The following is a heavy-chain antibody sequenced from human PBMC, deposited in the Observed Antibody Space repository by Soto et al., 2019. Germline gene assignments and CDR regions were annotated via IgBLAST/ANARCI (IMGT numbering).Heavy chain of an antibody. Sequence: QVQLQESGPGLVRPSETLSLTCTVSGGPINHYYWTWIRQPPGKGLEWMGYIYYSGTTTNYNPSLKSRVTLSVDTSKNQFSLRLSALTAADTAVYYCARLGGSYAVPHFDYWGQGTLVTVSS. CDR3: ARLGGSYAVPHFDY. CDR1: GGPINHYY. V-gene: IGHV4-59*08. D-gene: IGHD1-26*01. J-gene: IGHJ4*02. CDR2: IYYSGTTT.